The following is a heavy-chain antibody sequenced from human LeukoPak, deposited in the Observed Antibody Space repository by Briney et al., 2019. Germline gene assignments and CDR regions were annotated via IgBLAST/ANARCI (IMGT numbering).Heavy chain of an antibody. V-gene: IGHV4-31*03. D-gene: IGHD1-1*01. CDR3: ARMRTTDYFDY. Sequence: PSETLSLTCTISGGSISGGDYYWRWIRQYPGKGLEWIGYVHYSGSSNYNPSLKSRVTISVDTSKNQFSLKLSSATAADTAVYYCARMRTTDYFDYWGQGTLVTVSS. J-gene: IGHJ4*02. CDR2: VHYSGSS. CDR1: GGSISGGDYY.